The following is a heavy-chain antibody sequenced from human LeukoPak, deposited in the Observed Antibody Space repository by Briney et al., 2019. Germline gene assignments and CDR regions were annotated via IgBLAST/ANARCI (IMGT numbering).Heavy chain of an antibody. CDR3: ARRTYFYDSSGYYFDY. D-gene: IGHD3-22*01. J-gene: IGHJ4*02. Sequence: SETLSLTCTVSGGSISSYYWSWIRQPPGKGLECIGYIYYSGSTNYNPSLKSRVTISVDTFKNQFSLKLSSVTAADTAVYYCARRTYFYDSSGYYFDYWGQGTLVTVSP. CDR2: IYYSGST. CDR1: GGSISSYY. V-gene: IGHV4-59*01.